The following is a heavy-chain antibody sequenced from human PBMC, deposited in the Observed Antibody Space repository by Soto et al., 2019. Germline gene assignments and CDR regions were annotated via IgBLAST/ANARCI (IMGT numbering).Heavy chain of an antibody. D-gene: IGHD1-1*01. V-gene: IGHV3-9*01. J-gene: IGHJ3*02. CDR2: ISWNSGSI. Sequence: EVQLVESGGGLVQPGRSLRLSCAASGFTFDDYAMHWVRQAPGKGLEWVSGISWNSGSIGYADSVKGRFTISRDNAKNSLYLQMNRLRAEDTALYYCAKDISTTGTTGAAFDIWGQGTMVTVSS. CDR1: GFTFDDYA. CDR3: AKDISTTGTTGAAFDI.